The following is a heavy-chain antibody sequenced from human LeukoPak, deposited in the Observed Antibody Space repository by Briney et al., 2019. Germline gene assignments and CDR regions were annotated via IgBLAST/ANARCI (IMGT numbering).Heavy chain of an antibody. J-gene: IGHJ4*02. D-gene: IGHD2-15*01. CDR3: AKDLAATDDY. CDR1: GFTFSTYA. CDR2: ITYNSGTT. V-gene: IGHV3-23*01. Sequence: GGSLRLSCAASGFTFSTYAMSWVRQAPGKGLEWVSAITYNSGTTHYAESVKGRFTISRDNAKNTVDLQMNSLRVEDTAVYYCAKDLAATDDYWGQGTLVTVSS.